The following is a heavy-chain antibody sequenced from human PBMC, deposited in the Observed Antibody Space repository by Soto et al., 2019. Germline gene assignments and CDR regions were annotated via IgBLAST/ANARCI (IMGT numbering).Heavy chain of an antibody. CDR2: IYYSGST. Sequence: SETLSLTCTVSGGSISSYYWSWIRQPPGKGLEWIGYIYYSGSTNYNPSLKSRVTISVDTSKNQFSLKLSSVTAADKAVYYCARATRLRTQRYPDYYYGMDVWGQGNTVTVS. V-gene: IGHV4-59*01. D-gene: IGHD5-12*01. CDR1: GGSISSYY. J-gene: IGHJ6*02. CDR3: ARATRLRTQRYPDYYYGMDV.